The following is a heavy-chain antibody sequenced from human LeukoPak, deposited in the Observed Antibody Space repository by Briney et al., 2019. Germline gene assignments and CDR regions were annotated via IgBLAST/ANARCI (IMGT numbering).Heavy chain of an antibody. V-gene: IGHV4-59*08. CDR3: ASPETGYYGSGSYDY. J-gene: IGHJ4*02. D-gene: IGHD3-10*01. CDR1: GGSISSYY. Sequence: PSETLSLTCTVSGGSISSYYWSWIRQPPGKGLEWIGYIYYSGSTYYNPSLKSRVTISVDTSKNQFSLKLSSVTAADTAVYYCASPETGYYGSGSYDYWGQGTLVTVSS. CDR2: IYYSGST.